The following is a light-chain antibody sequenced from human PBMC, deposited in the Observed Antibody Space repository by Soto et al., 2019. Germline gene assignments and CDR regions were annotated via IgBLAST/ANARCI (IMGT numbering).Light chain of an antibody. V-gene: IGLV1-44*01. CDR3: AAWDDSRQSPL. CDR1: SSNSGSTT. J-gene: IGLJ2*01. Sequence: QSVLTQPPSASGTPGQRITISCSGSSSNSGSTTVNCYQRLPRTAPKLLIFSNNERPSGVPDRFSGSKSGTSASLAISGLLSEDEGDYYCAAWDDSRQSPLFGGGTKLTVL. CDR2: SNN.